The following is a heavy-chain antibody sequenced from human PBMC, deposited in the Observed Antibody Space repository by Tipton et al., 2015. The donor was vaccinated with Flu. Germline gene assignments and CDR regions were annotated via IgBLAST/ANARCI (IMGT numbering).Heavy chain of an antibody. CDR3: ARVGRELLNAFDI. D-gene: IGHD1-26*01. Sequence: LRLSCAVYGGSFSGYYWSWIRQPPGKGLEWIGEIKHSGSTNYNPSLKSRVTISVDTSKNQFSLKLSSVTAADTAVYYCARVGRELLNAFDIWGQGTMVTVSS. CDR2: IKHSGST. CDR1: GGSFSGYY. J-gene: IGHJ3*02. V-gene: IGHV4-34*01.